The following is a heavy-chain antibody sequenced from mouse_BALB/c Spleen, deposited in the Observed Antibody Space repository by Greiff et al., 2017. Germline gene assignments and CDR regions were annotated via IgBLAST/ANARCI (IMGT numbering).Heavy chain of an antibody. Sequence: QVQLQQSGAELVKPGASVKLSCKASGYTFTSYDINWVRQRPEQGLEWIGWIFPGDGSTKYNEKFKGKATLTTDKSSSTAYMQLSRLTSEDSAFYFCARKKIANWDEWFAYWGQGTLVTVSA. J-gene: IGHJ3*01. V-gene: IGHV1-85*01. CDR1: GYTFTSYD. CDR2: IFPGDGST. CDR3: ARKKIANWDEWFAY. D-gene: IGHD4-1*01.